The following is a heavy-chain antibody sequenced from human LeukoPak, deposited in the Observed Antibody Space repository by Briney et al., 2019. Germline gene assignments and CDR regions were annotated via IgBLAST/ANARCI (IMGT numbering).Heavy chain of an antibody. CDR3: ASIYSSGYETDY. V-gene: IGHV1-2*02. CDR1: GYTFTVYY. J-gene: IGHJ4*02. CDR2: INPNSGGT. D-gene: IGHD3-22*01. Sequence: GASVKVSCKASGYTFTVYYMHWVRQAPGQGLEWMGWINPNSGGTNYAQKFQDRVTMNRDTSISTAYMELSRLRSDDTAVYYCASIYSSGYETDYWGQGTLVTVSS.